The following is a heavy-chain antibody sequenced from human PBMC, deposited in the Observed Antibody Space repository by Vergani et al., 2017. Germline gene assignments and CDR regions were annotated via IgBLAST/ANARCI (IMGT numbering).Heavy chain of an antibody. Sequence: QMQLQESGPGLVKSSETMSLSCLVSGGPISNYYWNWIRQPPGKGLEWIAYVHVSGSINYSPSLKNRVTVSVDTSKSQFSLTLTSATAADTAVYYCARAYGANSGSRFDLWGQGALVTVSS. CDR2: VHVSGSI. V-gene: IGHV4-59*12. CDR1: GGPISNYY. CDR3: ARAYGANSGSRFDL. J-gene: IGHJ5*02. D-gene: IGHD4/OR15-4a*01.